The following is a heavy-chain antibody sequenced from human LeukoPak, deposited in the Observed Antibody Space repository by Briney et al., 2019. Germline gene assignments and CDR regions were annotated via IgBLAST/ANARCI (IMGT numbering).Heavy chain of an antibody. D-gene: IGHD3-16*01. J-gene: IGHJ4*02. Sequence: GGSLRLSCAASGFTFSNSAMNWVRQAPGKGLEWVSYISSSGDTIFYANSVKGRFTISRDNAKNSLYLQMNSLTAEDTALYYCARGGLYYDYWGQGTLVTVSS. V-gene: IGHV3-48*03. CDR1: GFTFSNSA. CDR2: ISSSGDTI. CDR3: ARGGLYYDY.